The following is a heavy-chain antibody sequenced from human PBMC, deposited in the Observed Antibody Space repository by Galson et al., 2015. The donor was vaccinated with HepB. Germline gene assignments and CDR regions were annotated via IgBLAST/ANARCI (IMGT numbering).Heavy chain of an antibody. CDR2: IRSKTYGGTT. CDR1: GFTFGDYA. Sequence: SLRLSCAASGFTFGDYAMSWFRQAPGKGLEWVGFIRSKTYGGTTEHAAAVKGRFTVSRDDSKSIAYLQMSSLRTGDTAVYYCAREEDCSGTSCHSVWGRGTLVTVSS. CDR3: AREEDCSGTSCHSV. J-gene: IGHJ4*02. D-gene: IGHD2-15*01. V-gene: IGHV3-49*03.